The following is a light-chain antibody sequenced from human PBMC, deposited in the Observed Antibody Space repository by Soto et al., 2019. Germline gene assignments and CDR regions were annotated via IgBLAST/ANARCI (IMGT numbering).Light chain of an antibody. V-gene: IGKV3-20*01. Sequence: EIVLTQSPGTLSLSPGERATLSCRASQSVSSSYLAWYQQKPGQAPRLLIYGASSRATGIPDRFSGSGSGTDFTLTISRLEPEDLAVYYCQQYCRLLYTFGQGTKLEIK. J-gene: IGKJ2*01. CDR1: QSVSSSY. CDR3: QQYCRLLYT. CDR2: GAS.